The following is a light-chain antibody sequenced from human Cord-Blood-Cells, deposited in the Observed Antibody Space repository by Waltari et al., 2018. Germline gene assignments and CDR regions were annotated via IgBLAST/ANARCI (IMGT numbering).Light chain of an antibody. V-gene: IGLV2-11*01. CDR2: DVS. CDR1: SSDVGGYNY. CDR3: CSYAGSWV. Sequence: QSALTQPRSVSGSPGQSVTIPCTGTSSDVGGYNYVSWYQQHPGKAPKLMIYDVSKRPSGVPDRFSGSKSGNTASLTISGLQAEDEADYYCCSYAGSWVLGGGTKLTVL. J-gene: IGLJ3*02.